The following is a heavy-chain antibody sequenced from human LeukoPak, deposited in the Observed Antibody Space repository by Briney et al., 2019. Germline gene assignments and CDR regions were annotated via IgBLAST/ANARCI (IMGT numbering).Heavy chain of an antibody. CDR1: GFTFSNAW. J-gene: IGHJ4*02. CDR3: TTAGILVVVTAMPDFDY. D-gene: IGHD2-21*02. V-gene: IGHV3-15*01. CDR2: IKSKTDGGTT. Sequence: GGSLRLSCAASGFTFSNAWMSWVRQAPGKGLEWVGRIKSKTDGGTTDYAAPVKGRFTISRDDSKNTLYLQMNSLKTEDAAVYYCTTAGILVVVTAMPDFDYWGQGTPVTVSS.